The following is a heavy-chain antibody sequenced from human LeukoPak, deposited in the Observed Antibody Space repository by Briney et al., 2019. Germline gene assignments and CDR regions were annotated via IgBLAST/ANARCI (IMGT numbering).Heavy chain of an antibody. D-gene: IGHD3-3*01. Sequence: PGGSLRLSCAASGFTFSSHGMHWVRQAPGKGLEWVAVIWYDGSNKYHADSVKGRFTISRDNSKNTLYLQMNSLRAEDTAVYYCARDNYDFWSGWIDAFDIWGQGTMVTVSS. CDR2: IWYDGSNK. CDR3: ARDNYDFWSGWIDAFDI. CDR1: GFTFSSHG. J-gene: IGHJ3*02. V-gene: IGHV3-33*01.